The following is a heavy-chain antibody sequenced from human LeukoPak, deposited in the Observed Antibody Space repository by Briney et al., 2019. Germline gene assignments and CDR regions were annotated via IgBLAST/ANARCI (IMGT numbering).Heavy chain of an antibody. CDR3: ARGRTVTTRRWFDP. Sequence: SETLSLTCAVYGGSFSGYYWSWIRQPPGKGLEWIGEINHSGSTNYNPSLKSRVTISVDTSKNQFSLKLSSVTAADTAVYYCARGRTVTTRRWFDPWGQGTLVTVPS. V-gene: IGHV4-34*01. D-gene: IGHD4-17*01. CDR1: GGSFSGYY. J-gene: IGHJ5*02. CDR2: INHSGST.